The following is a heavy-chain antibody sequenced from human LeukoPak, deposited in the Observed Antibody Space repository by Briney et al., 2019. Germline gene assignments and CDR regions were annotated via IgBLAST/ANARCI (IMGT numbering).Heavy chain of an antibody. J-gene: IGHJ1*01. CDR2: ISWSSGSI. V-gene: IGHV3-9*01. Sequence: GRSLRLSCAASGFTFDDYAMHWVRQTPGKGLEWVSGISWSSGSIGYADPVKGRFTISRDNAKNSLYLQMNSLRAEDTALYYCAKDSGLTDGYNFQHWGQGTLVTVSS. D-gene: IGHD5-24*01. CDR3: AKDSGLTDGYNFQH. CDR1: GFTFDDYA.